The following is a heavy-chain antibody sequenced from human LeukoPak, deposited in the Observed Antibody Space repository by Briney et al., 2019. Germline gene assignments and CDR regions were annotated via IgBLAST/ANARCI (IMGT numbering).Heavy chain of an antibody. CDR1: GFTFSSYW. D-gene: IGHD1-14*01. CDR2: IKQDGSEK. V-gene: IGHV3-7*03. J-gene: IGHJ4*02. CDR3: AKDLRVGWLTGAYYFDY. Sequence: TGGSLRLSCAASGFTFSSYWMSWVRQAPGKGLEWVANIKQDGSEKYYVDSVKGRFTISRDNAKNSLYLQMNSLRAEDTAVYYCAKDLRVGWLTGAYYFDYWGQGTLVTVSS.